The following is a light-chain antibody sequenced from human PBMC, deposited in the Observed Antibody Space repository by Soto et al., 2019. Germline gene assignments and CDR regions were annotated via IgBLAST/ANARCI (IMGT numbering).Light chain of an antibody. CDR1: QTISRSY. CDR3: QQYGSSVT. V-gene: IGKV3-20*01. Sequence: EIVLTQSPGNLSLSPGERATLSCRASQTISRSYLGWYQQKPGQAPRVLMTGASNRATGVPDRFSGSGSGTDITLTISRLEPEDAASYYCQQYGSSVTFGPGTKVEIK. J-gene: IGKJ3*01. CDR2: GAS.